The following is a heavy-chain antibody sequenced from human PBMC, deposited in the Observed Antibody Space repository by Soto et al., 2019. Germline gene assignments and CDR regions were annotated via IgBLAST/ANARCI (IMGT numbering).Heavy chain of an antibody. J-gene: IGHJ6*02. V-gene: IGHV3-21*05. Sequence: GGSLRLSCAASGFTFSSYGMHWIRQAPGKGLEWVSYISSSSSYTNYADSVKGRFTISRDNAKNSLYLQMNSLRAEDTAVYYCARGNGSSSRPSDYYYYGMDVWGQGTTVTVSS. D-gene: IGHD6-6*01. CDR1: GFTFSSYG. CDR3: ARGNGSSSRPSDYYYYGMDV. CDR2: ISSSSSYT.